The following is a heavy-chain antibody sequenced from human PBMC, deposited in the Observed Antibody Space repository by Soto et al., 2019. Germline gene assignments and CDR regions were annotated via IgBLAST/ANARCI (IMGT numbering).Heavy chain of an antibody. CDR3: AKEASDIVVVVAATDYFDY. J-gene: IGHJ4*02. CDR2: ISYDGSNK. Sequence: SRECLRLSCVVSAFILTSYAMHWVRQLPGKGLEWVEVISYDGSNKYYADSVKGRFTISRDNSKNALYLQMNSLRAEDTAVYYCAKEASDIVVVVAATDYFDYWGQGT. V-gene: IGHV3-30*18. D-gene: IGHD2-15*01. CDR1: AFILTSYA.